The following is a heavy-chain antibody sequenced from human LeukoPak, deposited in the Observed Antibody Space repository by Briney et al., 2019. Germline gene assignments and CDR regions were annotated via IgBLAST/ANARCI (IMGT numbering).Heavy chain of an antibody. V-gene: IGHV3-7*01. CDR1: GFTFSSSW. CDR3: TRSRRDGNDY. D-gene: IGHD5-24*01. CDR2: INEDGSAK. Sequence: AGGSLRLSCAASGFTFSSSWMSWVRQAPGKGLEWVANINEDGSAKYYVDSVKGRFTISRDNAKRSLDLQVNSLRAEDTAVYYCTRSRRDGNDYGGQGTLVTVSS. J-gene: IGHJ4*02.